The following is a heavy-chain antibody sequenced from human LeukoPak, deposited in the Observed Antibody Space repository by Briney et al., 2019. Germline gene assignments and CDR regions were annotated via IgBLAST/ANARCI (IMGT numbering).Heavy chain of an antibody. J-gene: IGHJ4*02. CDR3: ARDRGEYYFDY. CDR2: IYHSGST. Sequence: SETLSLTCAVSGGSLSSGGYSWSWIRQPPGKGLEWIGYIYHSGSTYYNPSIKSPVTISVDRSKNQFSLKLSSVTAADTDVYYCARDRGEYYFDYWGQGTLVTVSS. V-gene: IGHV4-30-2*01. D-gene: IGHD3-10*01. CDR1: GGSLSSGGYS.